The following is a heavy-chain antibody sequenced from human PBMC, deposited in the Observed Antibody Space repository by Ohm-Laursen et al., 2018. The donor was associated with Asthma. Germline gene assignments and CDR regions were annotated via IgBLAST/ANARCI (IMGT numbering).Heavy chain of an antibody. CDR1: GGSISSGGYY. Sequence: TLSLTCTVSGGSISSGGYYRSWIRQHPGKGLGWIGYIYYSGLTYSNPSLRSRVIISVDTSKNQFSLNLTSVTAADTAVYYCARGAFYYESTGYYFFDHWGQGALVTVSS. J-gene: IGHJ4*02. V-gene: IGHV4-31*03. CDR3: ARGAFYYESTGYYFFDH. CDR2: IYYSGLT. D-gene: IGHD3-22*01.